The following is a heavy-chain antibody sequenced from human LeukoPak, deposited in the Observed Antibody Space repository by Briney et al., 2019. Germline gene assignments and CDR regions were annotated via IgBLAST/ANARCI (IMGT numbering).Heavy chain of an antibody. V-gene: IGHV3-53*01. CDR1: GFTVSSNY. D-gene: IGHD6-19*01. CDR3: ARRYSSAWSFDY. CDR2: IYSGGST. Sequence: GGSLRLSXAASGFTVSSNYMSWVGQAPGKGLEWVSVIYSGGSTYYADSVKGRFTISRDNSKNTLYLQMNSLRAEDTAVYYCARRYSSAWSFDYWGQGTLVTVSS. J-gene: IGHJ4*02.